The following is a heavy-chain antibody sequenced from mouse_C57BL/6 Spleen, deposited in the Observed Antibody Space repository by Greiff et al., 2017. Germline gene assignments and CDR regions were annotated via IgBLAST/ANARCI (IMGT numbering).Heavy chain of an antibody. CDR3: ARHNYGSRVGMDY. D-gene: IGHD1-1*01. CDR2: ISGGGGNT. Sequence: DVKLVESGGGLVKPGGSLKLSCAASGFTFSSYTMSWVRQTPGKRLEWVATISGGGGNTYYPDSVKGRFTISRDNAKNTLYLQMSSLRSEDTALYYCARHNYGSRVGMDYWGQGTSVTVSS. CDR1: GFTFSSYT. V-gene: IGHV5-9*01. J-gene: IGHJ4*01.